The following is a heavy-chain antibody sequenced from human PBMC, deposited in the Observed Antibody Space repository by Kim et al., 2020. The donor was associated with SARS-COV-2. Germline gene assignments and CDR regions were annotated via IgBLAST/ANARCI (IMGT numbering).Heavy chain of an antibody. CDR1: GGSISSGSYY. CDR3: ARNGVAAAGWSLYYGMDV. J-gene: IGHJ6*02. D-gene: IGHD6-13*01. V-gene: IGHV4-61*02. CDR2: IYTSGST. Sequence: SETLSLTCTVSGGSISSGSYYWSWIRQPAGKGLEWIGRIYTSGSTNYNPSLKSRATISVHTSKNQFSLKLSSVTAAATAVYYCARNGVAAAGWSLYYGMDVWGQGTTVTVSS.